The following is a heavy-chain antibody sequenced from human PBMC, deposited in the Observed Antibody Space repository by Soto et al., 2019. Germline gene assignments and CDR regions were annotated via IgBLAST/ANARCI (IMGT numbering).Heavy chain of an antibody. CDR1: GGSISSSNW. CDR3: ARVTANIAALLDN. V-gene: IGHV4-4*02. D-gene: IGHD6-6*01. CDR2: IYHSGST. Sequence: PSETLSLTCAVSGGSISSSNWWSCVRQPPGKGLEWIGEIYHSGSTNYNPSLKSRVTISVDKSKNQFSLKLSSVTAADTAVYYCARVTANIAALLDNWGQGTLVTVSS. J-gene: IGHJ4*02.